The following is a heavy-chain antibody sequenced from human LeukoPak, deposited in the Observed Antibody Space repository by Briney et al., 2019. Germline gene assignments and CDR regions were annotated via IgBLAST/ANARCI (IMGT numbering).Heavy chain of an antibody. CDR3: CYGDYETHFDY. D-gene: IGHD4-17*01. V-gene: IGHV4-59*01. CDR1: GGSISSYY. CDR2: IYCSGST. J-gene: IGHJ4*02. Sequence: SETLSLTCTASGGSISSYYWSWIRQPPGKGLEWIGYIYCSGSTNYNPSLKRRVTISVDTSKKQFFQQLISVPAADTTVYYCCYGDYETHFDYWGQGTLVTVYS.